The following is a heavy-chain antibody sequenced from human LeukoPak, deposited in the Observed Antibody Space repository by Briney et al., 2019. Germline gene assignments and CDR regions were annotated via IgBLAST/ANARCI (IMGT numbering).Heavy chain of an antibody. CDR1: GFTFSSYA. CDR3: ASKPTQWLVQVY. D-gene: IGHD6-19*01. Sequence: PGGSLRLSCTASGFTFSSYAMSWVRQAPGKGLEWVSSISSSSSYIYYADSVKGRFTISRDNAKNSLYLQMNSLRAEDTAVYYCASKPTQWLVQVYWGQGTLVTVSS. J-gene: IGHJ4*02. CDR2: ISSSSSYI. V-gene: IGHV3-21*01.